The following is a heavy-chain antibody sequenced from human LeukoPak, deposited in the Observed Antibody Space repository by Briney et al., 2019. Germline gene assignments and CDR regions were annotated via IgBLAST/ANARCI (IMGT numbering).Heavy chain of an antibody. J-gene: IGHJ4*02. V-gene: IGHV3-33*01. D-gene: IGHD3-22*01. CDR3: RRYNYDHFDS. Sequence: GRSLRLSCAGSGFTFGSYGMHWFRQTPGKGLEWVAVIWYDGSSAFYADSVKGRFTISRDNSKNTMSLQMNGLRAEDTAVYYCRRYNYDHFDSWGQGTLVTVSS. CDR2: IWYDGSSA. CDR1: GFTFGSYG.